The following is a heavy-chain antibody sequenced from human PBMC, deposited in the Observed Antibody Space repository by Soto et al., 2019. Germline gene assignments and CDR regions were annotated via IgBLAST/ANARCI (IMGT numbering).Heavy chain of an antibody. CDR2: ISSSGSTI. CDR3: ARLMRYCNSTSCDNFDS. J-gene: IGHJ4*02. CDR1: GFTFSDYY. D-gene: IGHD2-2*02. V-gene: IGHV3-11*01. Sequence: PGGSLRLSCAASGFTFSDYYMSWIRQAPGKGLEWVSYISSSGSTIYYADSVKGRFTISRDNAKNSLYLQMNSLRAEDTAVYYCARLMRYCNSTSCDNFDSWGQGILLTGSS.